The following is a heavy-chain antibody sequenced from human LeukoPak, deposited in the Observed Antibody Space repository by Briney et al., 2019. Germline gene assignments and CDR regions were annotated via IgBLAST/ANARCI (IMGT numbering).Heavy chain of an antibody. D-gene: IGHD3-9*01. CDR2: IYYSGST. Sequence: ETLSLTCTVSGGSISSYYWSWIRQPPGKGLEWIGYIYYSGSTNYNPSLKSRVTISVDTSKNQFSLKLSSVTAADTAVYYCARAYYDILTGYYFDYWGQGTLVTVSS. CDR3: ARAYYDILTGYYFDY. CDR1: GGSISSYY. V-gene: IGHV4-59*12. J-gene: IGHJ4*02.